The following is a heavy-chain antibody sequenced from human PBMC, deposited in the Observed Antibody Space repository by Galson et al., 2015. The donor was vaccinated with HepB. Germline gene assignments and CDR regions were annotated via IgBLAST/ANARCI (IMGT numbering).Heavy chain of an antibody. CDR1: GFTFRSYA. J-gene: IGHJ5*02. V-gene: IGHV3-64D*06. CDR2: ISSNGGST. D-gene: IGHD3-10*01. Sequence: SLRLSCAASGFTFRSYAMHWVRQAPGKGLEYVSAISSNGGSTYSADSVKGRFTISRDNSKNTLFLQMSILRAEDTALYYCVKGPGSAPLRNWFDPWGQGTLVTVSS. CDR3: VKGPGSAPLRNWFDP.